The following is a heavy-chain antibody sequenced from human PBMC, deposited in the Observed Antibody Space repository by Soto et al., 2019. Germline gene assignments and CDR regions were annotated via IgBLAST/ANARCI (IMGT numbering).Heavy chain of an antibody. D-gene: IGHD3-10*01. CDR3: AREEVADTMGTFPIYYMDF. Sequence: QVQLVQSGPEVKKSGSSVKVSCKLSGGTFTSDTISWLRQAPGQGLEWMGRIIPILGTGNYAQKFQCRVTITEDKPTNTWYMELISLTSGDTAVYYCAREEVADTMGTFPIYYMDFWGKGTSVTVSS. J-gene: IGHJ6*03. CDR2: IIPILGTG. V-gene: IGHV1-69*08. CDR1: GGTFTSDT.